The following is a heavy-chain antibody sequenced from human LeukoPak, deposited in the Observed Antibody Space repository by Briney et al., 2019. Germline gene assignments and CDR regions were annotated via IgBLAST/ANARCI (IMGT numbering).Heavy chain of an antibody. CDR1: GGTFSSYA. CDR2: IIPIFGTA. V-gene: IGHV1-69*13. Sequence: ASVKVSCKASGGTFSSYAISWVRQAPGQGLEWMGGIIPIFGTANYAQKFQGRVTITADESTSTAYMELSSLRSEDTAVYYCARGLDCSGGSCGHWFDPWGQGTLVTVSS. CDR3: ARGLDCSGGSCGHWFDP. D-gene: IGHD2-15*01. J-gene: IGHJ5*02.